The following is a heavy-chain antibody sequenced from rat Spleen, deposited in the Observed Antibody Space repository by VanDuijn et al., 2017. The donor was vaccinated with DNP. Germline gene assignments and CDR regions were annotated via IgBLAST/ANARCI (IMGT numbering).Heavy chain of an antibody. Sequence: EVQLQESGPGLVKPSQSLSLTCSVTGHSITSNYWGWIRKFPGNKMEWIGHISYSGRTTYNPSLKSRISITRETSKNQFFLQLNSVSTEDTATYYCARWYNYFDYWGQGVMVTVSS. CDR3: ARWYNYFDY. CDR2: ISYSGRT. J-gene: IGHJ2*01. D-gene: IGHD1-5*01. CDR1: GHSITSNY. V-gene: IGHV3-1*01.